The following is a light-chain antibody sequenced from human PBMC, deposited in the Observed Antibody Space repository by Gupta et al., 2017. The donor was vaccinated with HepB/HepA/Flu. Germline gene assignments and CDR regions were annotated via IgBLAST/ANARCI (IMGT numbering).Light chain of an antibody. V-gene: IGLV8-61*01. CDR1: SGSVSISHY. CDR3: FLYMGSGTWV. Sequence: QTVVTQEPSFSVSPGGPVTLTCGLNSGSVSISHYPSWYQQTPGQAPRTLMYNTNSRSSGVPDRFSGSILGNRAALTITGAQADDESDYYCFLYMGSGTWVFGGGTKLTVL. J-gene: IGLJ3*02. CDR2: NTN.